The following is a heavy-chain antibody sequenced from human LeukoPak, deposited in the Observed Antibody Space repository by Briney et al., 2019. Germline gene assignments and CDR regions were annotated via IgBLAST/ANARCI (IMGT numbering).Heavy chain of an antibody. CDR3: ARDIDKTAMLFKGFDT. Sequence: SETLSLTCTVSGGSINSNSFYWGWARQPPGKGLEWIGIGSLSYSGSTYYSPSLKSRITISVDMAKSQSSLKLSSVTAADTAVYYCARDIDKTAMLFKGFDTWGQGTLVTVSS. J-gene: IGHJ5*02. CDR1: GGSINSNSFY. D-gene: IGHD5-18*01. CDR2: LSYSGST. V-gene: IGHV4-39*02.